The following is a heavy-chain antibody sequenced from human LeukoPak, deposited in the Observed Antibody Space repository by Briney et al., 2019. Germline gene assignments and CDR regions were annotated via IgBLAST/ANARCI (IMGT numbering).Heavy chain of an antibody. Sequence: PGGSLRLSCAASGFTFSSYGMHWVRQAPGKGLEWVAFIRYDGCNKYYADSVKGRFTISRDNSKNTLYLQMNSLRAEDTAVYYCAKDRVEVGAVRDAFDIWGQGTMVTVSS. V-gene: IGHV3-30*02. J-gene: IGHJ3*02. CDR1: GFTFSSYG. CDR2: IRYDGCNK. D-gene: IGHD1-26*01. CDR3: AKDRVEVGAVRDAFDI.